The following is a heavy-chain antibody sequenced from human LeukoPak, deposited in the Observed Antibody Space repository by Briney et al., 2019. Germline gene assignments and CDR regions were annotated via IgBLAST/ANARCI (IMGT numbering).Heavy chain of an antibody. V-gene: IGHV4-34*01. Sequence: PSETLSLTCAVYGGSFSGYYWSWIRQPPGKGLEWIGEINHSGSTNYNPFLKSRVTISVDTSKNQFSLKLSSVTAADTAVYYCARGYYDFWSGQAHYMDVWGKGTTVTVSS. J-gene: IGHJ6*03. CDR2: INHSGST. D-gene: IGHD3-3*01. CDR1: GGSFSGYY. CDR3: ARGYYDFWSGQAHYMDV.